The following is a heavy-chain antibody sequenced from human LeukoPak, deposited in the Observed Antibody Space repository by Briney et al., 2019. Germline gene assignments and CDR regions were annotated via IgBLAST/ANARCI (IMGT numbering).Heavy chain of an antibody. J-gene: IGHJ3*02. V-gene: IGHV4-34*01. Sequence: SETLSLTCAVYGGSFSGHYWSWIRQPPGKGPEWIGEINHSGSTNYNPSLKSRVTILVDTSKNQFSLKLSSVTAADTAVYYCAREVQHYAGSVYDHDAFDIWGQGTMVTVSS. CDR3: AREVQHYAGSVYDHDAFDI. CDR1: GGSFSGHY. D-gene: IGHD3-22*01. CDR2: INHSGST.